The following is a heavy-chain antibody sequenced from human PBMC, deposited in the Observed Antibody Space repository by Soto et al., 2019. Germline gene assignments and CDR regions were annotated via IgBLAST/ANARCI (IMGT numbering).Heavy chain of an antibody. V-gene: IGHV3-21*02. Sequence: EVQLVESGGGLVKPGGSLTLSCEASGFSFSTYGMNWVRQAPGKGLEWVSSIDVSSGNINYADSVKGRFTISRDNAKNSLYLQMNSLRAEDTAMYHCARGPPLGYCDSAHCHVAYWGQGTLLTVSS. CDR2: IDVSSGNI. D-gene: IGHD2-15*01. J-gene: IGHJ4*02. CDR1: GFSFSTYG. CDR3: ARGPPLGYCDSAHCHVAY.